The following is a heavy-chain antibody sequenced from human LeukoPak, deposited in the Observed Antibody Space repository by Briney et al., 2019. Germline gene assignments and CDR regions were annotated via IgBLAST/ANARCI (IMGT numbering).Heavy chain of an antibody. V-gene: IGHV1-3*01. CDR3: ARGYCSGGSCYPGIDY. CDR1: GYTFTSYA. D-gene: IGHD2-15*01. CDR2: INAGNGNT. J-gene: IGHJ4*02. Sequence: ASVTVSCKASGYTFTSYAMHWVRQAPGQRLEWMGWINAGNGNTKYSQKFQGRVTITRDTSASTAYMELSSLRSEDTAVYYCARGYCSGGSCYPGIDYWGQGTLVTVSS.